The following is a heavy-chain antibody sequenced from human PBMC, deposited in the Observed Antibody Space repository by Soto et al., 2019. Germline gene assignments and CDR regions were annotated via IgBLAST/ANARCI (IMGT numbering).Heavy chain of an antibody. D-gene: IGHD6-13*01. CDR3: ARQDSSSWYMRYFQH. J-gene: IGHJ1*01. CDR2: ISAYNGNT. Sequence: GASVKVSCKASGYTFTSYGISWVRQAPGQGLEWMGWISAYNGNTNYAQKLQGRVTMTTDTSTSTAYMELRSLRSDDTAVYYCARQDSSSWYMRYFQHWGQGTLVTVSS. V-gene: IGHV1-18*01. CDR1: GYTFTSYG.